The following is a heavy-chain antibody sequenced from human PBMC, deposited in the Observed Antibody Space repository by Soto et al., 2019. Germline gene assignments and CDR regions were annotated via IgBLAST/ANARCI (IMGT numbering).Heavy chain of an antibody. CDR1: GGSFSGYY. CDR2: INHSGST. CDR3: ARARSCSSTSCQGGYYYYYMDV. V-gene: IGHV4-34*01. Sequence: QVQLQQWGAGLLKPSETLSLTCAVYGGSFSGYYWSWIRQPPGTGLEWFGEINHSGSTNYNPSLKSRVTISVATSKNQFSLKLSSVTAADTAVYYCARARSCSSTSCQGGYYYYYMDVWGKGTTVTVSS. J-gene: IGHJ6*03. D-gene: IGHD2-2*01.